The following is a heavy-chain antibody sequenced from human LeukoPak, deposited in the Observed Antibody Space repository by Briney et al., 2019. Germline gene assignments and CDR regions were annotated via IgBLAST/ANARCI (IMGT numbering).Heavy chain of an antibody. D-gene: IGHD6-6*01. Sequence: GGSLRLSCAASGFTFSSYAMKWVRQAPGKGLEWVSSGHSDGTTYYADSVKGRFTISRDNSKNTLSLQMNSLRAEDTAVYYCAKGSRIAARPTIWFDSWGQGTLVTVSS. V-gene: IGHV3-23*01. CDR1: GFTFSSYA. CDR3: AKGSRIAARPTIWFDS. J-gene: IGHJ5*01. CDR2: SGHSDGTT.